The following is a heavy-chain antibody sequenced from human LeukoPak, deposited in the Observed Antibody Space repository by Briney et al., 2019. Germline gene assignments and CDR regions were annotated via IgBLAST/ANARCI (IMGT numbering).Heavy chain of an antibody. V-gene: IGHV1-69*05. J-gene: IGHJ4*02. Sequence: SVKVSCKASGGTFSSYAISWVRQAPGQGLEWMGRIIPIFGTANYAQKFQGRVTITTDESTSTAYMELSSLRSEDTAVYYCARVYCTNGVCYFDFDYWGQGTLVTVSS. CDR2: IIPIFGTA. CDR3: ARVYCTNGVCYFDFDY. CDR1: GGTFSSYA. D-gene: IGHD2-8*01.